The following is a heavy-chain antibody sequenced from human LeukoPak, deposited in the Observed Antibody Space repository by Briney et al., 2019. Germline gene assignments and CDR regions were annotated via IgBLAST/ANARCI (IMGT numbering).Heavy chain of an antibody. J-gene: IGHJ4*02. CDR1: GGSISSSSHY. Sequence: PSETLSLTCIVSGGSISSSSHYWGWIRQSPGKGLEWIGSIYYSGTTHNSPTLKSRVTISVDTSKNQFSLKLSSVTAADTAVYYCARVRYSDVLTGYYGDGYFDYWGQGTLVTVSS. V-gene: IGHV4-39*07. CDR3: ARVRYSDVLTGYYGDGYFDY. D-gene: IGHD3-9*01. CDR2: IYYSGTT.